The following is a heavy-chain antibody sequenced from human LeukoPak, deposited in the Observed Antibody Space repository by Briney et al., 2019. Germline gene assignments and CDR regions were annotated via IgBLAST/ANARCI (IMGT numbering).Heavy chain of an antibody. Sequence: ASVKVSCKASGYTFTSYAMHWVRQAPGQRLEWMRWLNAGNGNTKYSQKFQGRVTITRDTSASTAYMELSSLRSEDTAVYYCARDTYSSGWENWFDPWGQGTLVTVSS. CDR3: ARDTYSSGWENWFDP. V-gene: IGHV1-3*01. CDR2: LNAGNGNT. D-gene: IGHD6-19*01. CDR1: GYTFTSYA. J-gene: IGHJ5*02.